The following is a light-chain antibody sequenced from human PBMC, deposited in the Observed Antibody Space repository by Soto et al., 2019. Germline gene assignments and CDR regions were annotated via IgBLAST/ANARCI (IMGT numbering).Light chain of an antibody. J-gene: IGLJ1*01. CDR3: NSYTTTSALG. CDR2: EVS. Sequence: QSVLTQPPCVSLSPRKSITISCTGSSADIGSHDYVSWYQQHPGKVPKLIIYEVSKRPSGASDRFSGSKSGNAAYLSISGLQPEDEADYYCNSYTTTSALGFGTGTKVTVL. V-gene: IGLV2-14*01. CDR1: SADIGSHDY.